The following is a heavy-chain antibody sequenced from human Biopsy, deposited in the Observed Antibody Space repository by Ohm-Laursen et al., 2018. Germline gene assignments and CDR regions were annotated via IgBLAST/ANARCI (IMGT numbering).Heavy chain of an antibody. CDR2: INPSGSTT. V-gene: IGHV1-46*01. D-gene: IGHD6-19*01. J-gene: IGHJ4*02. CDR3: ARNTGWYGDLYYFDY. Sequence: GASVKVSCNASGYSFTSYYMHWVRQAPGQGLKWMGMINPSGSTTSYPQIFQGRVTMTRDTSKSTVYMELSSLRSADTAVYFCARNTGWYGDLYYFDYWGQGTLVTVSS. CDR1: GYSFTSYY.